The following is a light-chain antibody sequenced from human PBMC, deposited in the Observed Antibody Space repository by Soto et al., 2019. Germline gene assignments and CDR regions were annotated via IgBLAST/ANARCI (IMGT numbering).Light chain of an antibody. J-gene: IGLJ2*01. V-gene: IGLV7-43*01. CDR2: STT. CDR1: TGAVTSGYY. Sequence: QTVVTPEPSLTVSPGGTVTLTCASSTGAVTSGYYPNWFQQRPGQPPRALIYSTTYKHSWTPARFSGVLLGGRAALTLSGAQPEDEADYYCLLFYGHGVVFGGGTQLTVL. CDR3: LLFYGHGVV.